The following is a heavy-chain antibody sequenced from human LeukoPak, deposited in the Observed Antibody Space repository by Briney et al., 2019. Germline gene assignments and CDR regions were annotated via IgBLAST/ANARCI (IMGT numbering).Heavy chain of an antibody. CDR1: GLTFNNYAM. CDR2: MYHSGST. V-gene: IGHV4-4*02. J-gene: IGHJ3*02. CDR3: ARRPLPAPNAFDI. D-gene: IGHD6-25*01. Sequence: GSLRLSCAVSGLTFNNYAMSWVRQAPGKGLEWIGEMYHSGSTNYNPSLKSRVTISVDKSKNQFSLKLYSVTAADTAVYYCARRPLPAPNAFDIWGQGTMVTVSS.